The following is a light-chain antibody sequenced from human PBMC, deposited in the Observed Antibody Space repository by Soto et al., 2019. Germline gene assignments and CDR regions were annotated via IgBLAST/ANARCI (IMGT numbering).Light chain of an antibody. CDR2: KGT. J-gene: IGLJ1*01. CDR1: SSDVGAYNS. Sequence: LAQPASVSWSPGQSVTIACTGTSSDVGAYNSVSWYQQHPDKAPQLMIYKGTQRPSGVSNRFSGSTSGNAASLTISGLQAGDEADYFCCSSAPESTYVFGTGTKVTVL. CDR3: CSSAPESTYV. V-gene: IGLV2-23*01.